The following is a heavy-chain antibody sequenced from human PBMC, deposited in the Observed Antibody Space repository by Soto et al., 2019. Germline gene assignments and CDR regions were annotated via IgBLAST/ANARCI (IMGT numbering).Heavy chain of an antibody. V-gene: IGHV4-31*03. D-gene: IGHD3-3*01. Sequence: SETLSLTCTVSGGSISSGGYYWSWIRQHPGKGLEWIGYIYYSGSTYYNPSLKSRVTISVDTSKNQFSLKLSSVTAADTAVYYCARATYYDFWSGHYTSNGWFDPWGQGTLVTVSS. J-gene: IGHJ5*02. CDR2: IYYSGST. CDR1: GGSISSGGYY. CDR3: ARATYYDFWSGHYTSNGWFDP.